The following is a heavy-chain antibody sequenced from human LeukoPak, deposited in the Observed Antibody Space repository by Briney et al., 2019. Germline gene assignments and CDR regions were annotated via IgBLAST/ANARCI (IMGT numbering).Heavy chain of an antibody. CDR3: ARGLFTMVRGVRLDFDY. Sequence: PSETLSLTCAVYGGSFSGYYWSWIRQTPGKGLEWIGEINHSGGTNYNPSLKSRVTISVDTSKNHFSLKLRSVTAADTAVYYCARGLFTMVRGVRLDFDYWGQGTLVTVSS. V-gene: IGHV4-34*01. J-gene: IGHJ4*02. CDR2: INHSGGT. D-gene: IGHD3-10*01. CDR1: GGSFSGYY.